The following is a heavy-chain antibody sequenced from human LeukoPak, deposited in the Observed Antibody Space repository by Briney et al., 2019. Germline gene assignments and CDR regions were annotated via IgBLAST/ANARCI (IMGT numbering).Heavy chain of an antibody. V-gene: IGHV4-38-2*02. CDR1: GYSISSGYY. J-gene: IGHJ4*02. CDR2: IYHSGST. D-gene: IGHD6-13*01. CDR3: ARDQQLPLYYFDY. Sequence: PSETLSLTCTVSGYSISSGYYWGWIRQPPGKGLEWIGSIYHSGSTYYNPSLKSRVTISVDTSKNQFSLKLSSVTAADTAVYYCARDQQLPLYYFDYWGQGTLVTVSS.